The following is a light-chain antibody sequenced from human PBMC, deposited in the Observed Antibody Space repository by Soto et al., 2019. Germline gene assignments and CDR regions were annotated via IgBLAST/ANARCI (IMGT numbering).Light chain of an antibody. Sequence: QSALTQPASVSGSPGQSITISCTGTSSDVGGYNYVSWYQQHPGKAPKLMICDVSNRPSGVSIRFSGSKSGNTASLTISGLQAEDEADYYCSSYTSSNTLVFGGGTKLTVL. J-gene: IGLJ2*01. V-gene: IGLV2-14*01. CDR1: SSDVGGYNY. CDR3: SSYTSSNTLV. CDR2: DVS.